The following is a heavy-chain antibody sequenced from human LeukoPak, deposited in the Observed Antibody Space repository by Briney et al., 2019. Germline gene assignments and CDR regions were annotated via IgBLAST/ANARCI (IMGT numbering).Heavy chain of an antibody. J-gene: IGHJ4*02. V-gene: IGHV3-73*01. CDR2: IRSTANGYAT. D-gene: IGHD3-10*01. CDR3: TGNYYGSGSYADFDY. CDR1: GFTFSGSA. Sequence: PGGSLRLSCASSGFTFSGSALHCVRQASGKGLEWVCRIRSTANGYATAYAASVKGRFTISRDDSKNTAYLQMDSLKTEDTAVYYCTGNYYGSGSYADFDYWGQGTLVTVSS.